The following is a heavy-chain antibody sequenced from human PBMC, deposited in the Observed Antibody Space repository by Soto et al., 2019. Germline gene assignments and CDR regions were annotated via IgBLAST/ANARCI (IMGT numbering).Heavy chain of an antibody. CDR3: AREGAIAAAGTGGGDFDY. Sequence: QVQLVQSGAEVKKPGSSVKVSCKASGGTFSSYAISWVRQAPGQGLEWMGGIIPIFGTANYAQKFQGRVTITADESTSTAYMELSSLRSEDTAVYYCAREGAIAAAGTGGGDFDYWGRGTLVTVSS. V-gene: IGHV1-69*12. J-gene: IGHJ4*02. D-gene: IGHD6-13*01. CDR1: GGTFSSYA. CDR2: IIPIFGTA.